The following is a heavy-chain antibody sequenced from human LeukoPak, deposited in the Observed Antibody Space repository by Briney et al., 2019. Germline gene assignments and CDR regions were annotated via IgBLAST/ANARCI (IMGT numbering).Heavy chain of an antibody. J-gene: IGHJ4*02. Sequence: GGSLRLSCAASGFTFSNYAMSWVRQAPGKGLEWVSSISRSSSYIYYADSVKGRFTISRDNAKNSLYLQMNSLRAEDTALYYCARGLPATVVTPSCDYWGQGTLVTVSS. CDR1: GFTFSNYA. V-gene: IGHV3-21*01. CDR2: ISRSSSYI. D-gene: IGHD4-23*01. CDR3: ARGLPATVVTPSCDY.